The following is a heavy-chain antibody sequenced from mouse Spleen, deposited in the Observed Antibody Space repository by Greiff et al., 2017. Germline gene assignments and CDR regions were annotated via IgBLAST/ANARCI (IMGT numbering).Heavy chain of an antibody. CDR3: ARHDRYDVFAY. J-gene: IGHJ3*01. Sequence: EVKLMESGGDLVKPGGSLKLSCAASGFTFSSYGMSWVRQTPDKRLEWVATISSGGSYTYYPDSVKGRFTISRDNAKNTLYLQMSSLKSEDTAMYYCARHDRYDVFAYWGQGTLVTVSA. CDR2: ISSGGSYT. D-gene: IGHD2-14*01. V-gene: IGHV5-6*01. CDR1: GFTFSSYG.